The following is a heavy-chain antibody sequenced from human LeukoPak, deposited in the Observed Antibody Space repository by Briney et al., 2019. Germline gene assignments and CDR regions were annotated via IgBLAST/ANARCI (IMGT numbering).Heavy chain of an antibody. Sequence: GGSLRLSCAASGFTFSSYAMHWVRQAPGKGLEWVAVISYDGSNKYYADSVKGRFTISRDNSKNTLYLQMNSLRAEDTAVYYCARELRTRAFDIWGQGTMVTVSS. D-gene: IGHD5-12*01. CDR2: ISYDGSNK. V-gene: IGHV3-30-3*01. CDR1: GFTFSSYA. J-gene: IGHJ3*02. CDR3: ARELRTRAFDI.